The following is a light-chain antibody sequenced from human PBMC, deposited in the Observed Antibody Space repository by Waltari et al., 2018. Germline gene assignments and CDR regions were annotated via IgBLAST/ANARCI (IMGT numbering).Light chain of an antibody. Sequence: QSALTQPPSASGSPGPSVTIPCTGPSRDLGGFHYVSWSQQHPGKAPNPLIYEVNQRPSGVPDRFSGSKSGNTASLTVSGLQAEDEGDYYCISYATGNKYVFGTGTEVTVL. V-gene: IGLV2-8*01. CDR3: ISYATGNKYV. CDR2: EVN. CDR1: SRDLGGFHY. J-gene: IGLJ1*01.